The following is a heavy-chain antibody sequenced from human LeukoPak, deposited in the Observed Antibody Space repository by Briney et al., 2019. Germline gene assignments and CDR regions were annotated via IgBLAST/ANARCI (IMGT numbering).Heavy chain of an antibody. D-gene: IGHD2-8*01. CDR2: IYPGDSDT. Sequence: GESLKISCKGSGYSFTSYWIGWVRQMPGKGLEWMGIIYPGDSDTRYSPSFQGQVTISADKSISTAYLQWSSLKASDTAMYYCARWAQEAPVYDGNYFDYWGQGTLVTVSS. V-gene: IGHV5-51*01. CDR1: GYSFTSYW. CDR3: ARWAQEAPVYDGNYFDY. J-gene: IGHJ4*02.